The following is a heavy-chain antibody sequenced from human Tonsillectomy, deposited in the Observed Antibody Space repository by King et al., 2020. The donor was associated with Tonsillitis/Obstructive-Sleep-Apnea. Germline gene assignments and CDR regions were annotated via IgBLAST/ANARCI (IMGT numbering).Heavy chain of an antibody. CDR1: GFTFSSYA. CDR2: ISGSGGST. CDR3: AKDSPHYYDSSGYYPPFDY. D-gene: IGHD3-22*01. V-gene: IGHV3-23*04. Sequence: VQLVESGGGLVQPGGSLRLSCAASGFTFSSYAMSWVRQAPGKGLEWVSAISGSGGSTYYADSVKGRFTISRDNSKNMLYLQMNSLRAEDTAVYYCAKDSPHYYDSSGYYPPFDYWGQGTLVTVSS. J-gene: IGHJ4*02.